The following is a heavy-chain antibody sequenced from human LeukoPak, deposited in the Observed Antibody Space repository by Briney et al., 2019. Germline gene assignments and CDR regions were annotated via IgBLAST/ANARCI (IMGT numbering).Heavy chain of an antibody. CDR3: AKDNRRHYTSGPNPDSLH. V-gene: IGHV3-23*01. D-gene: IGHD6-19*01. J-gene: IGHJ4*02. CDR1: GFIFSNYA. Sequence: GGSLRLSCAASGFIFSNYAMSWVRQAPGKGLDWVSTISGSGVSTYYVDSVKGRFTISRDNAKNSLYLQMDSLRVEDTAFYYCAKDNRRHYTSGPNPDSLHWGQGALVTVSS. CDR2: ISGSGVST.